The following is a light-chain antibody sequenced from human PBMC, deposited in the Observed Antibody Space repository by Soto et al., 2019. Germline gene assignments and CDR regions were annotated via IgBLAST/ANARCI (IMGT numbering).Light chain of an antibody. Sequence: EIVLTQSPATLSLSPGERATLSCRASQSVSSYLAWYQQKPGQAPRLLIYDASKRATGIPARFSGSGSGTDFTLTISNLEPEDFAVCYCQQRGNWPRTFGQGTKVEIK. CDR3: QQRGNWPRT. J-gene: IGKJ1*01. CDR2: DAS. V-gene: IGKV3-11*01. CDR1: QSVSSY.